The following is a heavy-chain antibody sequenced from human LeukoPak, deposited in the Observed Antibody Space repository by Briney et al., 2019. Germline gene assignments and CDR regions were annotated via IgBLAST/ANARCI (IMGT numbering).Heavy chain of an antibody. CDR3: AKSNYYDSSGYYY. J-gene: IGHJ4*02. Sequence: PGRSLRLSCAASGFTFSSYAMSWVRQAPGKGLEWVSAISGSGGSTYYADSVKGRFTISRDNSKNTLYLQMNSLRAEDTAVYYCAKSNYYDSSGYYYWGQGTLVTVSS. V-gene: IGHV3-23*01. D-gene: IGHD3-22*01. CDR1: GFTFSSYA. CDR2: ISGSGGST.